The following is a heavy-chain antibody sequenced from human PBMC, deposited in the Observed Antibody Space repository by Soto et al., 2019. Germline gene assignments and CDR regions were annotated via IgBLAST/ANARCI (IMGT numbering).Heavy chain of an antibody. CDR3: AXDEPHYYDSSGYYRFDY. V-gene: IGHV3-23*01. CDR1: GFTFSSYA. J-gene: IGHJ4*02. Sequence: GGSLRLSCAASGFTFSSYAMSWVRQAPGKGLEWVSAISGSGGSTYYADSVKGRFTISRDNSKNTLYLQMNSLRAEDTAVYYCAXDEPHYYDSSGYYRFDYWGQGTLVTVSS. D-gene: IGHD3-22*01. CDR2: ISGSGGST.